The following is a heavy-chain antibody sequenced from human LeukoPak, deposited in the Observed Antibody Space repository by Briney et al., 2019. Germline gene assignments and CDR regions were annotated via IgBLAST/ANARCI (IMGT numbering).Heavy chain of an antibody. CDR3: ARGGYSGYDFFDYYGMDA. J-gene: IGHJ6*02. D-gene: IGHD5-12*01. CDR1: GFTFSSYW. CDR2: INSDGSST. Sequence: GGSLRLSCAASGFTFSSYWMHWVRQAPGKGLVWVSRINSDGSSTSYADSVKGRFTISRDNAKNTLYLQMNSLRAEDTAVYYCARGGYSGYDFFDYYGMDAWGQGTTVTVSS. V-gene: IGHV3-74*01.